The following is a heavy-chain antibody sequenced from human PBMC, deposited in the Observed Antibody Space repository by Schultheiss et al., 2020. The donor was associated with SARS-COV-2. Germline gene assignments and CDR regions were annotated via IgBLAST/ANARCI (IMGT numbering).Heavy chain of an antibody. J-gene: IGHJ6*02. CDR1: GGSISSYY. Sequence: SETLSLTCTVSGGSISSYYWSWIRQPPGKGLEWIGYIYHSGSTYYNPSLKSRVTISVDTSKNQFSLKLSSVTAADTAVYYCARDRGTYSSSSNYGMDVWGQGTTVTVSS. CDR3: ARDRGTYSSSSNYGMDV. CDR2: IYHSGST. D-gene: IGHD6-6*01. V-gene: IGHV4-59*12.